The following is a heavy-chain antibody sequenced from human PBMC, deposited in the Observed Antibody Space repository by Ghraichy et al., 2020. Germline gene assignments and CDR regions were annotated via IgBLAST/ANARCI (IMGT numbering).Heavy chain of an antibody. CDR1: GFTFSTYG. CDR3: AKGTGGETRLGVVDY. J-gene: IGHJ4*02. D-gene: IGHD3-10*02. V-gene: IGHV3-23*01. Sequence: GGSLRLSCAASGFTFSTYGMSWVRPAPGKGLEWVSAISGSGGSANYADSVKGRFTISRDNSKNTLYLQMNSLRAEDTAVYYCAKGTGGETRLGVVDYWGQGSLVTVSS. CDR2: ISGSGGSA.